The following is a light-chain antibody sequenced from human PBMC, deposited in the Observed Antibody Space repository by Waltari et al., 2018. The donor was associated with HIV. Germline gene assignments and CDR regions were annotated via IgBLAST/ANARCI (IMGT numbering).Light chain of an antibody. CDR3: CSKSTIYFGVL. Sequence: QSALSQPASVSGSPGQSITISCSGTSNDIGISNLVSWYQHHPGKAPKLIIFDVDKRPSGISVRFSGSKSGYTASLTISGLRTEDEADYFCCSKSTIYFGVLFGGGTTLTVL. J-gene: IGLJ2*01. V-gene: IGLV2-23*02. CDR2: DVD. CDR1: SNDIGISNL.